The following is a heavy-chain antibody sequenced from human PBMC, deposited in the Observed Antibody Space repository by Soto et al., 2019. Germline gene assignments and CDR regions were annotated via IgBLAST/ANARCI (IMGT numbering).Heavy chain of an antibody. CDR2: MNPNSGNT. Sequence: ASVNVSCKASGYTFTIYDINWVLQATGQGLEWMGWMNPNSGNTGYAQKFQGRVTMTRNTSISTAYMELSSLRSEDTAVYYCARRTVNTYRESRFDYWGQGTLVTVSS. CDR1: GYTFTIYD. V-gene: IGHV1-8*01. D-gene: IGHD4-17*01. J-gene: IGHJ4*02. CDR3: ARRTVNTYRESRFDY.